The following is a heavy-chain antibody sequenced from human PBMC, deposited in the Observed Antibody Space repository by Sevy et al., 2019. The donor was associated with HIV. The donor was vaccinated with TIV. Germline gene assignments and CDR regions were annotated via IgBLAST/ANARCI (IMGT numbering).Heavy chain of an antibody. V-gene: IGHV1-2*02. J-gene: IGHJ4*02. Sequence: ASVKVSCRASGYTFTDYYLHWVRQAPGQGLEWMGWINPNNGGTEYAQRFRGRVAMTRDTSISTVYMELSRLRSDDTAVYYCARASHVSGSYTNDYWGQGTLVTVPS. CDR3: ARASHVSGSYTNDY. D-gene: IGHD3-10*01. CDR1: GYTFTDYY. CDR2: INPNNGGT.